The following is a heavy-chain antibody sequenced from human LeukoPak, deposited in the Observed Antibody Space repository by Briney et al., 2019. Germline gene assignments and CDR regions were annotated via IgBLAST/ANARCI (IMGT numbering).Heavy chain of an antibody. D-gene: IGHD2-2*01. Sequence: ASVKVSCKASGYTFTSYGISWVRQAPGQGLEWMGWMSAYNGNTNYAQKLQGRVTMTTDTSTSTAYMELRSLRSDDTAVYYCARGPHLIVVVPAATEYFQHWGQGTLVTVSS. CDR3: ARGPHLIVVVPAATEYFQH. V-gene: IGHV1-18*01. J-gene: IGHJ1*01. CDR1: GYTFTSYG. CDR2: MSAYNGNT.